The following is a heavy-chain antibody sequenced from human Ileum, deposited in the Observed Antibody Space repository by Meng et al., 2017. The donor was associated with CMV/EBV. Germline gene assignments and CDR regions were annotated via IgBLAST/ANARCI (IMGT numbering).Heavy chain of an antibody. CDR3: ARCPHNCSSTNCYSSWFDP. Sequence: FPTYGLSCVRQAPGQGLEWMAWISAYYGDTTYAPSLQGRITLTRDTSISTAYMELSRLKSDDTALYYCARCPHNCSSTNCYSSWFDPWGQGTLVTVSS. D-gene: IGHD2-2*01. CDR2: ISAYYGDT. J-gene: IGHJ5*02. V-gene: IGHV1-18*01. CDR1: FPTYG.